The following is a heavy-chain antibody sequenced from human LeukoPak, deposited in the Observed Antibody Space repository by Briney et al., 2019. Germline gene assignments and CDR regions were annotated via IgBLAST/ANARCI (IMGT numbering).Heavy chain of an antibody. CDR2: IYTSGST. CDR3: ARDLTPGDGPYYYDSSGYLGY. CDR1: GGSISSYY. V-gene: IGHV4-4*07. Sequence: SETLSLTCTVSGGSISSYYWSWIRQPAGKGLEWIGRIYTSGSTNYNPSLKSRVTMSVDTSKNQFSLKLSSVTAADTAVYYCARDLTPGDGPYYYDSSGYLGYWGQGTLVTVSS. J-gene: IGHJ4*02. D-gene: IGHD3-22*01.